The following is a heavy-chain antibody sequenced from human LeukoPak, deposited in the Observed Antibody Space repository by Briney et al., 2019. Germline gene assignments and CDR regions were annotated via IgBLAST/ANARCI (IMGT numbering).Heavy chain of an antibody. CDR1: GFTFSDYY. J-gene: IGHJ4*02. D-gene: IGHD5-18*01. CDR3: ARLPRRGYSYGIVDY. Sequence: GGSLRLPCAASGFTFSDYYMSWIRQAPGKGLEWVSYISSSGSTIYYADSVKGRFTISRDNAKNSLYLQMNSLRAEDTAVYYCARLPRRGYSYGIVDYWGQGTLVTVSS. CDR2: ISSSGSTI. V-gene: IGHV3-11*01.